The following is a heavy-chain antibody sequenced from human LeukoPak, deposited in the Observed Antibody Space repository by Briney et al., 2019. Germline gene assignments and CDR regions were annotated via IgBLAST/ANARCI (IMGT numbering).Heavy chain of an antibody. CDR3: ANVISVGDSGSYYGSFDY. CDR2: IYSGGTT. D-gene: IGHD1-26*01. V-gene: IGHV3-53*01. J-gene: IGHJ4*02. Sequence: GGSLRPSCAASGFTFSSYSMNWVRQAPGKGLEWVSVIYSGGTTYYADSVKGRFTISRDNSKNTLYLQMNSLRAEDTAVYYCANVISVGDSGSYYGSFDYWGQGTLVTVSS. CDR1: GFTFSSYS.